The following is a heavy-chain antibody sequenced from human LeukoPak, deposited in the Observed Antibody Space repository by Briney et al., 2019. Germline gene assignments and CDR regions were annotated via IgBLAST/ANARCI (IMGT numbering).Heavy chain of an antibody. D-gene: IGHD5-12*01. J-gene: IGHJ4*02. CDR2: IYYSGST. CDR1: GGSISSYY. CDR3: ARESYSGYDYV. V-gene: IGHV4-59*01. Sequence: KTSETLSLTCTVSGGSISSYYWSWIRQPPGKGLEWIGYIYYSGSTNYNPSLESRVTISVDTSKNQFSLKLSSVTAADTAVYYCARESYSGYDYVWGQGTLVTVSS.